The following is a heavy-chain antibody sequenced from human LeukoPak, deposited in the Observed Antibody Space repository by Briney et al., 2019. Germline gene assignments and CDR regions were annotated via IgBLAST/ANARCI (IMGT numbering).Heavy chain of an antibody. CDR2: VSFWGST. Sequence: SETLSLTCIVSGDFISGYYWGWIRQPPEKGLEWIGYVSFWGSTRNNPSLNGRVTMSVDTAKNQFSLRLSPVTAADTAMYFCARHTRGYNDNAFDVWGQGTMVTISS. V-gene: IGHV4-59*08. J-gene: IGHJ3*01. CDR1: GDFISGYY. D-gene: IGHD5-18*01. CDR3: ARHTRGYNDNAFDV.